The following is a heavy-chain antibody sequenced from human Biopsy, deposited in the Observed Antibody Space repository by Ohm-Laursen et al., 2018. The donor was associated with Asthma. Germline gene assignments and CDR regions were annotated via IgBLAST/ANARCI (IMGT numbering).Heavy chain of an antibody. D-gene: IGHD5-12*01. CDR3: AKRRGYSGYDNDY. V-gene: IGHV3-30*18. Sequence: LSLTCAASGFMFRSFGMHWVRQAPGKGLEWVAVISYDGNHKFYEDSVKGRFTISRDNSKNTLYLQMNSLRTEDTAVYYCAKRRGYSGYDNDYWGRGTLVIVSS. CDR1: GFMFRSFG. CDR2: ISYDGNHK. J-gene: IGHJ4*02.